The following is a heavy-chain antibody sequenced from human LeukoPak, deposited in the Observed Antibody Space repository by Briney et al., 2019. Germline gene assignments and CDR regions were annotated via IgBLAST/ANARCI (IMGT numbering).Heavy chain of an antibody. CDR3: AKDTAYSSSWYFFDY. J-gene: IGHJ4*02. D-gene: IGHD6-13*01. Sequence: GGSLRLSCAASGFTFSSYGMHWVRQAPGKGLEWVAFIRYDGSNKYYADSVKGRFTISRDNSKNTLYLQMNSLRAEDTAVYYCAKDTAYSSSWYFFDYWGQGTLVTVSS. V-gene: IGHV3-30*02. CDR1: GFTFSSYG. CDR2: IRYDGSNK.